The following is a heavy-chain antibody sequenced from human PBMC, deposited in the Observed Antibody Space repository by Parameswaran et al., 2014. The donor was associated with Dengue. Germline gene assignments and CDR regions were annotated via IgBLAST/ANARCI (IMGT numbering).Heavy chain of an antibody. Sequence: RWIRQPQEGLEWIGYIYYSGSTYYNPSLKSRVTISVDTSKNQFSLKLSSVTAADTAVYYCARDKGYCSGGSCPPDTRSAFDIWGQGTMVTVSS. CDR2: IYYSGST. CDR3: ARDKGYCSGGSCPPDTRSAFDI. D-gene: IGHD2-15*01. J-gene: IGHJ3*02. V-gene: IGHV4-31*02.